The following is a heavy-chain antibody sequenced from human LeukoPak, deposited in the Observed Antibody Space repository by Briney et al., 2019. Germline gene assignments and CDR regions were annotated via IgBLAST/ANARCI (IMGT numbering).Heavy chain of an antibody. D-gene: IGHD4-23*01. Sequence: SETLSLTCTVSGGSISSSSYYWDWIRQPPGKGLEWVGSVYYSGTTYYNPSLKSRVTISVDTSKNQFSLKLTSVTAADTAVYYCANSANYGASSGYFDYWGQGTLVTVSS. CDR1: GGSISSSSYY. CDR2: VYYSGTT. J-gene: IGHJ4*02. V-gene: IGHV4-39*01. CDR3: ANSANYGASSGYFDY.